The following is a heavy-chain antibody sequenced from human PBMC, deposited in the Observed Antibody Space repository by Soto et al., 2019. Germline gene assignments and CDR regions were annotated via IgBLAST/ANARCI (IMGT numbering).Heavy chain of an antibody. CDR3: AKSGGSVAGRGLRHDAFDI. V-gene: IGHV3-23*01. CDR1: GFTFSSYA. CDR2: ISGSGGST. J-gene: IGHJ3*02. Sequence: EVQLLESGGGLVQPGGSLRLSCAASGFTFSSYAMSWVRQAPGKGLEWVSAISGSGGSTYYADSVKGRFTISRDNSKNTLYLQMNSLRAEDTAVYYCAKSGGSVAGRGLRHDAFDIWGQGTMVTVSS. D-gene: IGHD6-19*01.